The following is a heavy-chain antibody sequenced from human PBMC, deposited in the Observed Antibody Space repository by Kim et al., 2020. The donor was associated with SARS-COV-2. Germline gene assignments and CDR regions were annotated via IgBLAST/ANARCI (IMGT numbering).Heavy chain of an antibody. CDR2: TYYISKWFH. V-gene: IGHV6-1*01. Sequence: SQTLSLTCVISGDTVSNNNVAWNWIRLSPSRGLEWLGRTYYISKWFHDYAVSVRSRTTINADTSKIQFSLQLNSVTPEDTAVYYCARGTNSAFDIWDQGTMVTVSS. J-gene: IGHJ3*02. CDR1: GDTVSNNNVA. CDR3: ARGTNSAFDI. D-gene: IGHD6-13*01.